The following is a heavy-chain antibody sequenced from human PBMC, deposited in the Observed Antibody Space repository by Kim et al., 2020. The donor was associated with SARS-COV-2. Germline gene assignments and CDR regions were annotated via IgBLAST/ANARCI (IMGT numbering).Heavy chain of an antibody. CDR1: GFTFSSYW. D-gene: IGHD6-13*01. Sequence: GGSLRLSCAASGFTFSSYWMHWVRQAPGKGLVWVSRINSDGSSTSYADSVKGRFTISRDNAKNTLYLQMNSLRAEDTAVYYCARALYSSSSRDYYYGMDVWGQGTTVTVSS. CDR2: INSDGSST. CDR3: ARALYSSSSRDYYYGMDV. J-gene: IGHJ6*02. V-gene: IGHV3-74*01.